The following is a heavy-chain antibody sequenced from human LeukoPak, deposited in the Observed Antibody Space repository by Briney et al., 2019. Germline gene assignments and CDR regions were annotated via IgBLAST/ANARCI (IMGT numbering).Heavy chain of an antibody. CDR3: ARGGYYDSSGYYNY. J-gene: IGHJ4*02. V-gene: IGHV1-18*01. D-gene: IGHD3-22*01. CDR1: GYTFTSYG. Sequence: GASVKVSCKASGYTFTSYGISWVRQAPGQGLEWMGWISAYNGNTNYAQKLQGRVTMTTDTSTSTAYMELRSLRSVDTAVYYCARGGYYDSSGYYNYWGQGTLVTVSS. CDR2: ISAYNGNT.